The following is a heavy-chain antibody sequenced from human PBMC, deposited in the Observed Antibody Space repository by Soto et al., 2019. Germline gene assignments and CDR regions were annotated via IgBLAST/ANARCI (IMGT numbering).Heavy chain of an antibody. CDR2: ISSSSVYI. J-gene: IGHJ4*02. D-gene: IGHD1-1*01. CDR1: GFTFSSYS. V-gene: IGHV3-21*01. Sequence: EVQLVESGGGLVKPGGSLRLSCAAAGFTFSSYSMTWVRQAPGKGLEWVSTISSSSVYIYYADSVKGRFSISRDNAKNSLYLHMNSLRVEDSALYYCATDQLSLLNYDYWGQGTLVTVSS. CDR3: ATDQLSLLNYDY.